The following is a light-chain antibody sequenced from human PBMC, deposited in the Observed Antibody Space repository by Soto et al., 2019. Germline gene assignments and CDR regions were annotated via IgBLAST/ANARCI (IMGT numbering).Light chain of an antibody. J-gene: IGKJ1*01. Sequence: IVLTQSPGTLSLSPWERATLSCRASQSVSSSYLAWYQQKPGQAPRLLIYGASNRATGIPDRFRGSGSGTDFILTITRLEPEDFAVYYCQQYGSSRWTFGQGTKVDIK. CDR2: GAS. CDR1: QSVSSSY. V-gene: IGKV3-20*01. CDR3: QQYGSSRWT.